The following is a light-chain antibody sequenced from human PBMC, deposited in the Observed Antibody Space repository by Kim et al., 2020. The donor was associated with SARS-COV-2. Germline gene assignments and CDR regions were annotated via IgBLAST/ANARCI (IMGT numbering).Light chain of an antibody. CDR2: WAS. V-gene: IGKV4-1*01. CDR1: QSVLYSSNNKTY. CDR3: QQYYSTPIT. Sequence: ATINCKASQSVLYSSNNKTYLAWYQQKPGQPPKLLIYWASTRESGVPDRFSGSGSGTDFTLTISSLQAEDVAVYYCQQYYSTPITFGQGTRLEIK. J-gene: IGKJ5*01.